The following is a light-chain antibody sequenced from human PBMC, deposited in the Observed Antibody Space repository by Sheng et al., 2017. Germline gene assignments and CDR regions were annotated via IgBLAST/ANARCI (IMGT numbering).Light chain of an antibody. V-gene: IGKV1-5*03. CDR1: QSISDY. Sequence: DIQMTQSPATLSASIGDRVTITCRASQSISDYLAWYQQKPGKAPKVLIFKTSRLESGVPSRFSGSGSGTEFTLTISSLQPDDFATYYCQQSYSSPLTFGGGTKVEIK. CDR2: KTS. J-gene: IGKJ4*01. CDR3: QQSYSSPLT.